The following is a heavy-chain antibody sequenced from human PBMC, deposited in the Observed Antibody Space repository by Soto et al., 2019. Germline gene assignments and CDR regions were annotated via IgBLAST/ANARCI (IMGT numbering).Heavy chain of an antibody. V-gene: IGHV3-30-3*01. CDR3: ASAVAGTHDAFDI. Sequence: GGSLRLSCTASGFIFSDYAMHWVRQAPGKGLEWVTLVSNDGTNKYYADSVKGRISISRDNSKNTLYLQMNSLRPEDTAVYYCASAVAGTHDAFDIWGQGTMVTVSS. D-gene: IGHD6-19*01. CDR1: GFIFSDYA. CDR2: VSNDGTNK. J-gene: IGHJ3*02.